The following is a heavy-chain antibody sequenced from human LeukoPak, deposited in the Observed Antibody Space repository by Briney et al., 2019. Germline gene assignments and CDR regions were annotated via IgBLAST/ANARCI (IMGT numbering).Heavy chain of an antibody. CDR1: ELTFSSYA. D-gene: IGHD3-16*01. J-gene: IGHJ3*02. Sequence: GGTLRLSCAASELTFSSYAMNWVRQAPGKGLEWVSGVSGSGGSTYYADSVKGRFTISRDNSKNTLYLQMNSLRAEDTAVYYCARFGSFGAFDIWGQGTMVTVSS. CDR3: ARFGSFGAFDI. V-gene: IGHV3-23*01. CDR2: VSGSGGST.